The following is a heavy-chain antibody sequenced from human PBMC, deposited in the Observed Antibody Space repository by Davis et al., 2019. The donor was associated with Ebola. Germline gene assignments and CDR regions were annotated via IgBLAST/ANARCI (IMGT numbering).Heavy chain of an antibody. CDR1: GFTVSSNY. CDR2: IYSGGST. CDR3: ARDGPREAAAGTRETIQH. Sequence: PGGSLRLSCAASGFTVSSNYMSWVRQAPGKGLEWVSVIYSGGSTYYADSVKGRFTISRDNSKNTLYLQMNSLRAEDTAVYYCARDGPREAAAGTRETIQHWGQGTLVTVSS. J-gene: IGHJ1*01. V-gene: IGHV3-53*01. D-gene: IGHD6-13*01.